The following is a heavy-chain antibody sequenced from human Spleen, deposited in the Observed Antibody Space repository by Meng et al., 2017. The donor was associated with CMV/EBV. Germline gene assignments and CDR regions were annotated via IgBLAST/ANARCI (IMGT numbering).Heavy chain of an antibody. J-gene: IGHJ2*01. Sequence: VPLVQSGAEVRKPGASVKVSCKASGYTFTGYYMHWVRQAPGQGLEWMGWINPNSGGTNYAQKFQGRVTMTRDTSTSTAYMELSSLRSEDTAVYYCARDCTYSTSLRYFDLWGRGTLVTVSS. V-gene: IGHV1-2*02. CDR3: ARDCTYSTSLRYFDL. CDR1: GYTFTGYY. D-gene: IGHD4-11*01. CDR2: INPNSGGT.